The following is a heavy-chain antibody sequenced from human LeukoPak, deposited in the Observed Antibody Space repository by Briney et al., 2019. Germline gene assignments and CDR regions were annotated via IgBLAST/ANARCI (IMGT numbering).Heavy chain of an antibody. V-gene: IGHV1-18*01. D-gene: IGHD4-23*01. CDR2: ISGYNGYT. Sequence: ASVKVSCKASGYTFTSYGISWVRQAPGQGLEWMGWISGYNGYTNSAQKFQDRVTMTTDTSTSTAYMELRSLRSDDTAVYYCARETDYGGNYRLFDYWAQGTLVTVSS. CDR1: GYTFTSYG. J-gene: IGHJ4*02. CDR3: ARETDYGGNYRLFDY.